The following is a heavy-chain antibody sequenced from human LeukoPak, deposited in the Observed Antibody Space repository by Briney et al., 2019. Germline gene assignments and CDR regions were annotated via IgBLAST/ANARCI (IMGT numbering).Heavy chain of an antibody. CDR3: VKSPGYNYGSSVYCDY. CDR1: GFTFDDYA. D-gene: IGHD3-10*01. V-gene: IGHV3-9*01. J-gene: IGHJ4*02. Sequence: GGSLRLSCAASGFTFDDYAMHWVRQAPGKGLEWVSHISWNSGSITYADSVKGRFTISRDNAKNSLYLQMNSLRAEDTALYYCVKSPGYNYGSSVYCDYWGQGTLVTVSS. CDR2: ISWNSGSI.